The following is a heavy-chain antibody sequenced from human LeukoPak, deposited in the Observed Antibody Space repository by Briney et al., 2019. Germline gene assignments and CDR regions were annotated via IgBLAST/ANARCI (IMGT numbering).Heavy chain of an antibody. D-gene: IGHD5-12*01. CDR2: IYPGDSDT. V-gene: IGHV5-51*01. CDR3: ARLLKYSGSNFDY. Sequence: HGESLKISCKGSGYSFISYWIGWVRQMPGKGLEWMGIIYPGDSDTRYSPSFQGQVTISADKSISTAYLQWSSLKASDTAMYYCARLLKYSGSNFDYWGQGTLVTVSS. J-gene: IGHJ4*02. CDR1: GYSFISYW.